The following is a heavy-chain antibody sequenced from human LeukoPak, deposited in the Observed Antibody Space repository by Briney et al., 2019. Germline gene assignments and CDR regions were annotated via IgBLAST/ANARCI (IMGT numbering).Heavy chain of an antibody. CDR3: ARPEVGY. V-gene: IGHV4-39*01. CDR2: INYSGST. J-gene: IGHJ4*02. CDR1: GGSISSRSYY. Sequence: PSETLSLTCTVSGGSISSRSYYWGWIRQPPGKGLEWIGSINYSGSTYYNPSLKSRVTISVDTSKNQFSLKLSSVTAADTAVYYCARPEVGYWGQGTLVTVSS.